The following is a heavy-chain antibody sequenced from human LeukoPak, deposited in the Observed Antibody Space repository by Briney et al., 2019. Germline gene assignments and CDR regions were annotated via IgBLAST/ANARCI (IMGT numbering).Heavy chain of an antibody. Sequence: PGGSLRLSCAASGFTVSRNYMSWVRQAPGKGLEWVSVIYSGDNTYYADSVKGRFTISRDNSKNTLYLQMSSLRAEDTAVYYCASLIAAADSNWFDPWGQGTLVTVSS. V-gene: IGHV3-53*01. CDR2: IYSGDNT. CDR1: GFTVSRNY. D-gene: IGHD6-13*01. J-gene: IGHJ5*02. CDR3: ASLIAAADSNWFDP.